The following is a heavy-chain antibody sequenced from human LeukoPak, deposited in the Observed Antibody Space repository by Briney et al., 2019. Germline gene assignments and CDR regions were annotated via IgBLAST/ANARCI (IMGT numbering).Heavy chain of an antibody. CDR1: GYSISSGYY. Sequence: SETLSLTCTVSGYSISSGYYWGWIRQPPGKGLEWIGSIYYSGSTNYNPSLKSRVTISVDTSKNQFSLKLSSVTAADTAVYYCARRSLAVAGSRPDYYYYYMDVWGKGTTVTISS. V-gene: IGHV4-38-2*02. CDR3: ARRSLAVAGSRPDYYYYYMDV. CDR2: IYYSGST. D-gene: IGHD6-19*01. J-gene: IGHJ6*03.